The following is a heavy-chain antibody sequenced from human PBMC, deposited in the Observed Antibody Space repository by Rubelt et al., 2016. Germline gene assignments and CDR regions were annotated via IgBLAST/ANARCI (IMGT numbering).Heavy chain of an antibody. J-gene: IGHJ4*02. CDR1: GFTFSSYA. V-gene: IGHV3-23*01. CDR2: ISGSGGST. CDR3: AKVPIRTVTSTFDY. Sequence: EVQLLESGGGLVQPGGSLRLSCAASGFTFSSYAMSWVRQAPGKGLEWVSAISGSGGSTYYADSVKGRLTISRDNSKNTLYLQMNSLRAEDTAVYYWAKVPIRTVTSTFDYWGQGTLVTVSS. D-gene: IGHD4-17*01.